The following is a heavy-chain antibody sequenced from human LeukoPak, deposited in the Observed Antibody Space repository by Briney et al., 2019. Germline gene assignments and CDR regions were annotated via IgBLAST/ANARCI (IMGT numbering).Heavy chain of an antibody. CDR2: IDWDDDK. V-gene: IGHV2-70*11. Sequence: SGPALVKPTQTLTLTCTFSGFSLSTSGMCVSWIRQPPGKALEWLARIDWDDDKYHSTSLKTRLTISKDTSKDQVVLTMTSMDPVDTATYYCAHTVGNSGWYGYECNWFDPWGQGTLVTVSS. J-gene: IGHJ5*02. CDR1: GFSLSTSGMC. CDR3: AHTVGNSGWYGYECNWFDP. D-gene: IGHD6-19*01.